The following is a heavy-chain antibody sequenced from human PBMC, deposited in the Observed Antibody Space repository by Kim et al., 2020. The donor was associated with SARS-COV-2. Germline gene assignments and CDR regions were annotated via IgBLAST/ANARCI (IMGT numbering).Heavy chain of an antibody. CDR3: ASSGYYYTPFDY. J-gene: IGHJ4*02. CDR2: LNAGNGNT. CDR1: GYTFTSYA. V-gene: IGHV1-3*01. D-gene: IGHD3-22*01. Sequence: ASVKVSCKASGYTFTSYAMHWVRQAPGQRLEWMGWLNAGNGNTKYSQKFQGRVTITRDTSASTAYMELSSLRSEDTAVYYCASSGYYYTPFDYWGQGTLVTVSS.